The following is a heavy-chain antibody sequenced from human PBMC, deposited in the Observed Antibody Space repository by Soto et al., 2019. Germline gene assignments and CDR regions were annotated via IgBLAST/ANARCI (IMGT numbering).Heavy chain of an antibody. CDR3: AKGGLRFLKSSAFDI. CDR1: GFTFSSYG. Sequence: LRLSCAASGFTFSSYGMHWVRQAPGKGLEWVAVISYDGSNKYYADSVKGRFTISRDNSKNTLYLQMNSLRAEDTAVYYCAKGGLRFLKSSAFDIWGQGTMVTVSS. V-gene: IGHV3-30*18. CDR2: ISYDGSNK. D-gene: IGHD3-3*01. J-gene: IGHJ3*02.